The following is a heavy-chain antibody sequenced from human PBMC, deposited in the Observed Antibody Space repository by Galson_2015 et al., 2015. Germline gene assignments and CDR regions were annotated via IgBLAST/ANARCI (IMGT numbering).Heavy chain of an antibody. CDR2: IIPIFGTA. Sequence: SVKVSCKASGGTFSSYAISWVRQAPGQGLEWMGGIIPIFGTANYAQKFQGRVTITAGESTSTAYMELSSLRSEDTAVYYCAKKEPSSSCYFNRDSFEIRGQGTMVTVSS. J-gene: IGHJ3*02. CDR1: GGTFSSYA. V-gene: IGHV1-69*13. CDR3: AKKEPSSSCYFNRDSFEI. D-gene: IGHD3-22*01.